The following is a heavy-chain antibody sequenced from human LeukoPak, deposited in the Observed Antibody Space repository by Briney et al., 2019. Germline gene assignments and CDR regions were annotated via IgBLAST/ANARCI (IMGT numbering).Heavy chain of an antibody. V-gene: IGHV3-30*03. CDR3: AREGLLPLFGDY. D-gene: IGHD3-22*01. CDR2: ISYDGSNK. CDR1: GFTFSSYG. J-gene: IGHJ4*02. Sequence: GGSLRLSCAASGFTFSSYGMHWVRQAPGKGLEWVAVISYDGSNKYYADSVKGRFTISRDNSKNTAYLQMNSLRTEDTAVYYCAREGLLPLFGDYWGQGTLVTVSS.